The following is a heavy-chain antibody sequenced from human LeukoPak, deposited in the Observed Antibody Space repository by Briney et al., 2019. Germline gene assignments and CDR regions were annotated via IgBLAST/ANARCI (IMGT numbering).Heavy chain of an antibody. V-gene: IGHV4-31*03. CDR3: AGGKGQQTPDWFDP. J-gene: IGHJ5*02. CDR2: IFYTGST. CDR1: GVSINCDNYY. D-gene: IGHD3-16*01. Sequence: SETLSLTCTVAGVSINCDNYYWTWIRQHPGKGLEWIWFIFYTGSTSYNRCLKSRVAISTDTSTNQFSLRLTSVTAADTAVYYCAGGKGQQTPDWFDPWGQGTQVTVSS.